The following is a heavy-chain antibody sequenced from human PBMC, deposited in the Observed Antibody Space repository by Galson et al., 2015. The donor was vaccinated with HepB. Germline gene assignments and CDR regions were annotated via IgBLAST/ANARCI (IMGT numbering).Heavy chain of an antibody. CDR2: IKSKTDGGTT. J-gene: IGHJ5*02. Sequence: SLRLSCAASGFTFSNAWMSWVRQAPGKGLEWVGRIKSKTDGGTTDYAAPVKGRFTISRDDSKNTLYLQMNSLKTKDTAVYYCTTDLIVRFLEGGWFDPWGQGTLVTVSS. CDR1: GFTFSNAW. CDR3: TTDLIVRFLEGGWFDP. D-gene: IGHD3-3*01. V-gene: IGHV3-15*01.